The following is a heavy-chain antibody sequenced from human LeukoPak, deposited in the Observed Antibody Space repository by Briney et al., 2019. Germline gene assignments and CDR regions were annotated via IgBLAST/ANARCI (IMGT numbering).Heavy chain of an antibody. D-gene: IGHD6-19*01. CDR1: GGSFSGYY. CDR3: ARHRSSGWLPNWFDP. J-gene: IGHJ5*02. CDR2: INHSGST. Sequence: SETLSLTCAVYGGSFSGYYWSWIRQPPGKDLEWIGEINHSGSTHYKSLKSRATISVDTSKNRFSLKLSSVTAADTAVYYCARHRSSGWLPNWFDPWGQGTLVTVSS. V-gene: IGHV4-34*01.